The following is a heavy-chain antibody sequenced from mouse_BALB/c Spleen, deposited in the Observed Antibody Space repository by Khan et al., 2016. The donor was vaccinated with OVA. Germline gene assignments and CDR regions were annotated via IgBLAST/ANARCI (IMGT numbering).Heavy chain of an antibody. J-gene: IGHJ4*01. CDR3: ARSWAMDY. V-gene: IGHV5-15*02. CDR2: ISSLAYSI. Sequence: EVELVESGGGLVQPGGSRKLSCAASGFSFSDYGFAWVRQALGKGPQWVAFISSLAYSIYYADTVTGRFTISRENAKNTLYLEMSSLRSEDTAMYYCARSWAMDYWGQGTSVTVSS. CDR1: GFSFSDYG.